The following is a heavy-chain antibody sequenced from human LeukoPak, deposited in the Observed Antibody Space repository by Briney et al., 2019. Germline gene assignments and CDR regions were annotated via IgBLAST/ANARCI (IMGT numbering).Heavy chain of an antibody. Sequence: GGSLRLSCAASGFTVSSNYMSWVRQVPGKGLEWVSGFNWIGDTTGYADSVKGRFTISRDSAKNSLYLQMNSLRAEDTALYYCARGVTTMTYYYFDSWGQGSLVTVSS. D-gene: IGHD4-17*01. V-gene: IGHV3-20*04. CDR2: FNWIGDTT. J-gene: IGHJ4*02. CDR3: ARGVTTMTYYYFDS. CDR1: GFTVSSNY.